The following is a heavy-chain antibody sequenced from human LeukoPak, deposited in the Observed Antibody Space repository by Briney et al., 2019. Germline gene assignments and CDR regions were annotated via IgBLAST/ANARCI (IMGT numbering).Heavy chain of an antibody. CDR3: ASLHNRPL. D-gene: IGHD2/OR15-2a*01. CDR2: IDTVDYT. V-gene: IGHV3-69-1*01. Sequence: PGGSLRLSCATSGFTFSNTFLNWVHQAPGKGLQYVSSIDTVDYTYYADSVKGRFTISRDNAKNSLYLQMTGLRAEDTAIYYCASLHNRPLWGQGTLVTVSS. J-gene: IGHJ1*01. CDR1: GFTFSNTF.